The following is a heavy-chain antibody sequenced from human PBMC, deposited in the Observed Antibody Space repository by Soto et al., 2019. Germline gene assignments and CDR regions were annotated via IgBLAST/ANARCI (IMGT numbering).Heavy chain of an antibody. CDR3: AREYTAWPVAYGLDV. D-gene: IGHD2-2*02. CDR1: GFTFSTYS. Sequence: GGSLRLSCVGSGFTFSTYSINCVRQAPGKGLEWVSSISSRSDIYYADSVKGRFTISRDNAKNSVSLQMNSLRAEDTAVYYCAREYTAWPVAYGLDVWGQGTTVTVSS. V-gene: IGHV3-21*01. J-gene: IGHJ6*02. CDR2: ISSRSDI.